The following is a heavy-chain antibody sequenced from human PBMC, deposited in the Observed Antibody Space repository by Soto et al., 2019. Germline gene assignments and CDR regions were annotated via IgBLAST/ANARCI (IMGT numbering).Heavy chain of an antibody. CDR2: VYFSGST. D-gene: IGHD5-18*01. CDR3: ERVPVDTYMIYWSDP. J-gene: IGHJ5*02. CDR1: GDSINSGDYY. V-gene: IGHV4-61*08. Sequence: PSETLSLTCSVSGDSINSGDYYWTWMRQAPGKGLQWVGHVYFSGSTNYNPSLKSRVTISLDTSKNKFSLKLRSVTAGDTAVYYCERVPVDTYMIYWSDPWGQGTLVTVSS.